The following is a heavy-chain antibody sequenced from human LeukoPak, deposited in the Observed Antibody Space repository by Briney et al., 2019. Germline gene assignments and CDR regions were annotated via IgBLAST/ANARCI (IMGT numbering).Heavy chain of an antibody. V-gene: IGHV3-21*01. CDR1: GFTFRSYS. Sequence: PGGSLRHSCAASGFTFRSYSMNWVRQTPGKGLEWVSSISMSTSYIYYADSVKGRFIISRDNAQNSLYLQMNSLRAEDTAIYYCARGVVIVPAAHTDYYHYGMDVWGQGTTVTVSS. D-gene: IGHD2-2*01. J-gene: IGHJ6*02. CDR3: ARGVVIVPAAHTDYYHYGMDV. CDR2: ISMSTSYI.